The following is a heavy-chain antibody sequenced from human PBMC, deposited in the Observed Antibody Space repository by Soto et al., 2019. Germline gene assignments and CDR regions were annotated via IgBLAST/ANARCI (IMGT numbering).Heavy chain of an antibody. J-gene: IGHJ4*02. V-gene: IGHV3-49*03. Sequence: GGSLRLSCTTSGFTFGDYAMSWFRQAPGKGLEWIGFIRSNTFGGAPVYAASVKGRFTISRDDSKSIAYLQMNSLKTEDTAVYYCTRDRDILTGYYSPNSFDYWGQGTLVTVSS. CDR2: IRSNTFGGAP. D-gene: IGHD3-9*01. CDR3: TRDRDILTGYYSPNSFDY. CDR1: GFTFGDYA.